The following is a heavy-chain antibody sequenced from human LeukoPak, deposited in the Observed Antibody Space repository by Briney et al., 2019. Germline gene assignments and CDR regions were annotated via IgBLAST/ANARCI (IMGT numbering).Heavy chain of an antibody. V-gene: IGHV3-23*01. CDR3: AKSGSRDWDYFEY. J-gene: IGHJ4*02. CDR1: GFTFSSYA. Sequence: GGSLRLSCAASGFTFSSYAMNWVRQAPGKGLEWVSTISGDGGATHYADSVKGRFTISRANSKNTLFLQMNSLRAEDTAVYYCAKSGSRDWDYFEYWGQGTLVSVSS. D-gene: IGHD6-19*01. CDR2: ISGDGGAT.